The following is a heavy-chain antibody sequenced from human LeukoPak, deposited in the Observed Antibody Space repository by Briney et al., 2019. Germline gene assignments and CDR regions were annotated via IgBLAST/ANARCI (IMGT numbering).Heavy chain of an antibody. J-gene: IGHJ5*02. V-gene: IGHV1-69*13. CDR1: GGTFSSYA. Sequence: ASVKVSCKASGGTFSSYAISWVRQAPGQGLEWMGGIIPIFGTANYAQKFQGRVTITADESTSTAYMELSSLRSEDTAVYYCARAGDYYDSSPGVNWFDPWGQGTLVTVSS. D-gene: IGHD3-22*01. CDR2: IIPIFGTA. CDR3: ARAGDYYDSSPGVNWFDP.